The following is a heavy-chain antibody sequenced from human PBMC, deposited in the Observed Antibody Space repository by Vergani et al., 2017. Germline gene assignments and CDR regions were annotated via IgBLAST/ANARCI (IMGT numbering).Heavy chain of an antibody. D-gene: IGHD2-15*01. V-gene: IGHV4-59*12. CDR1: GGSISSYY. CDR3: ASGVVVAAATDTERGYYGMDV. J-gene: IGHJ6*02. CDR2: LYYSGST. Sequence: QVQLQESGPGLVKPSETLSLTCTVSGGSISSYYWSWIRQPPGRGLGWIGFLYYSGSTNYNPSLKSRVTISVDTSKNQFSLQPSSVTAADTAVYYCASGVVVAAATDTERGYYGMDVWGQGTTVTVSS.